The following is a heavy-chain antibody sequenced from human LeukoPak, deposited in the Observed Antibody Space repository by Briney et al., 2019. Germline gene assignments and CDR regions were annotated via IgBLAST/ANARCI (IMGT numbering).Heavy chain of an antibody. CDR1: GGSFSGNY. D-gene: IGHD3-10*01. CDR2: INHSGIT. Sequence: SETLSLTCGVYGGSFSGNYWSWIRQPPGKGLEWIGEINHSGITNYNPSLKSRVIISGDTSKSQFSLKLTSVTAADTAVYYCARRRGYYDSGNFYGLDIDFWGQGILVTVSS. CDR3: ARRRGYYDSGNFYGLDIDF. V-gene: IGHV4-34*01. J-gene: IGHJ4*02.